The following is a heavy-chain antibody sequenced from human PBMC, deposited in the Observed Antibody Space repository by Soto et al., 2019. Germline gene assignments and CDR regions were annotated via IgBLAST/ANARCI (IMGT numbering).Heavy chain of an antibody. J-gene: IGHJ6*02. CDR2: INAGNGNT. CDR1: GCTFTSYA. CDR3: ARESSSSWYGEGAYYYYGMDV. V-gene: IGHV1-3*01. D-gene: IGHD6-13*01. Sequence: ASLKVSCKASGCTFTSYAMHCVRQAPGQRLEWMGWINAGNGNTKYSQKFQGRVTITRDTSASTAYMELSSLRSEDTAVYYCARESSSSWYGEGAYYYYGMDVWGQGTTVTVSS.